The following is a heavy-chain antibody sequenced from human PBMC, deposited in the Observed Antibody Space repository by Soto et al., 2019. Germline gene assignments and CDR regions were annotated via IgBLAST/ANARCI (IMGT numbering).Heavy chain of an antibody. CDR2: IIPIFGTA. Sequence: GASVKVSCKASGGTFSSSAISWVRQAPGQGLEWMGGIIPIFGTANYAQKFQGRVTITADESTSTAYMELSSLRSEDTAVYYCVRDHGGNSPYWGQGTLVTVSS. CDR1: GGTFSSSA. J-gene: IGHJ4*02. D-gene: IGHD2-21*02. CDR3: VRDHGGNSPY. V-gene: IGHV1-69*13.